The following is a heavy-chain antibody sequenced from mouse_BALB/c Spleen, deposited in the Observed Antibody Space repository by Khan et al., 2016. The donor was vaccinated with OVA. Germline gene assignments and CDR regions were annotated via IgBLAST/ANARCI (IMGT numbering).Heavy chain of an antibody. CDR2: INPRSG. V-gene: IGHV1-4*01. J-gene: IGHJ4*01. CDR1: GYTFTSHT. CDR3: ARRTTEYSLDY. Sequence: VQLQQSGAELARPGASVKMSCKASGYTFTSHTMHWIKQRPGQGLEWIGYINPRSGYKQKLNDKATLTADISSSTAYMQLSSLTSEDSAVYYCARRTTEYSLDYWGQGTSVTVSS. D-gene: IGHD2-14*01.